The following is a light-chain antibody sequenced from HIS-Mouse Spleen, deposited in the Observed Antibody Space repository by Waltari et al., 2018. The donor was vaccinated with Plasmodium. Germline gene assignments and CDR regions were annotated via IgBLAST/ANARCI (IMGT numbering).Light chain of an antibody. CDR1: ALPKKY. CDR3: YSTDSSGNHRV. Sequence: SYELTQPPSVSVSPGQTARITCSGDALPKKYAYWSQQKSVQAPVLVIYEDRKRPSGIPERFSGSSSGTMATLTISGAQVEDEADYYCYSTDSSGNHRVFGGGTKLTVL. J-gene: IGLJ3*02. V-gene: IGLV3-10*01. CDR2: EDR.